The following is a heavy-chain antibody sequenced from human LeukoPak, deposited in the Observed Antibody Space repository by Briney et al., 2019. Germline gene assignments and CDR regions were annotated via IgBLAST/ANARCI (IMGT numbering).Heavy chain of an antibody. V-gene: IGHV4-39*01. CDR2: TSHSGTT. CDR1: GGSITTSSYY. CDR3: AKTTRASIRSAFDI. J-gene: IGHJ3*02. D-gene: IGHD1-7*01. Sequence: SETLSLACTVSGGSITTSSYYWGWVRQPPGKGLEWIGCTSHSGTTFYSPSLRSRVSISVDTSNSQFSLKLSSMTATDTAVYYCAKTTRASIRSAFDIWGQGTLVTVSS.